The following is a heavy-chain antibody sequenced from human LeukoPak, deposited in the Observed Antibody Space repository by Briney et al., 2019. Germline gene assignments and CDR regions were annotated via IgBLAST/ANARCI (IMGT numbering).Heavy chain of an antibody. D-gene: IGHD2-15*01. Sequence: GGSLRLSCAASGFTFSSYWMSWVRQAPGKGLEWVANIKQDGSEKYYVDSVKGRFTISRDNAKNSLYLQMNSLRAEDTAVYYCARDRRDIVVVVAAVWGQGTLVTVSS. CDR1: GFTFSSYW. J-gene: IGHJ4*02. CDR2: IKQDGSEK. V-gene: IGHV3-7*01. CDR3: ARDRRDIVVVVAAV.